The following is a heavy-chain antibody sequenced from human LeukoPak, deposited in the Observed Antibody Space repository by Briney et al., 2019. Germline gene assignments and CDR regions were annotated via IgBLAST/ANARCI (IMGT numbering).Heavy chain of an antibody. D-gene: IGHD2-15*01. CDR1: GYTFTGYY. CDR3: ARPPRDIVVVVAATLYYYYGMDV. J-gene: IGHJ6*02. CDR2: INPNSGGT. V-gene: IGHV1-2*02. Sequence: GASVKVSCKASGYTFTGYYMHWVRQAPGQGLEWMGWINPNSGGTNYAQKFQGRVTMTRDTSISTAYMELSRLRSDDTAVYYCARPPRDIVVVVAATLYYYYGMDVWGQGTTVTVSS.